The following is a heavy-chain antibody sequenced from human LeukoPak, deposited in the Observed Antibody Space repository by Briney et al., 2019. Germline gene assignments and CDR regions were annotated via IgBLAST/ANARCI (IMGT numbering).Heavy chain of an antibody. CDR2: INPSGGST. CDR1: GYTFTSYY. CDR3: ARESIDYGSGSYYKGCNY. V-gene: IGHV1-46*01. Sequence: ASVKVSCKASGYTFTSYYMHWVRQAPGQGLEWMGIINPSGGSTSYAQKFQGRVTMTRDTSISTAYMQLSRLRSDDTAVYYCARESIDYGSGSYYKGCNYWGQGTLVTVSS. D-gene: IGHD3-10*01. J-gene: IGHJ4*02.